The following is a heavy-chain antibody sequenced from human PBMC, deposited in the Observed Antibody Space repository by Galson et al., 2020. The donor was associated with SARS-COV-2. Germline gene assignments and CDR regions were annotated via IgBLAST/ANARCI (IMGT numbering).Heavy chain of an antibody. Sequence: SETLSLTCTVSGGSISSSSYYWGWIRQPPGKGLEWIGSIYYSGSTYYNPSLQSRVTISVDTSKNQFSLKLSSVTAADTAVYYCASASPVYCGTTHCYALFDSWGQGTLVTVSS. J-gene: IGHJ4*02. CDR2: IYYSGST. CDR1: GGSISSSSYY. V-gene: IGHV4-39*01. D-gene: IGHD2-2*01. CDR3: ASASPVYCGTTHCYALFDS.